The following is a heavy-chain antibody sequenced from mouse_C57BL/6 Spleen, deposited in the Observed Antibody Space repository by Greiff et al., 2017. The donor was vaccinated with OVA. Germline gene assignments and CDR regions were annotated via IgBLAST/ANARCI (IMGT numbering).Heavy chain of an antibody. CDR2: IWRGGST. Sequence: VMLVESGPGLVQPSQSLSITCTVSGFSLTSYGVHWVRQSPGKGLEWLGVIWRGGSTDSNAAFISRLSISKDNSKSQVFFKMNILQADDTAIYYCARPLSGAIDYWGQGTSVTVSS. J-gene: IGHJ4*01. CDR1: GFSLTSYG. V-gene: IGHV2-2*01. D-gene: IGHD1-1*01. CDR3: ARPLSGAIDY.